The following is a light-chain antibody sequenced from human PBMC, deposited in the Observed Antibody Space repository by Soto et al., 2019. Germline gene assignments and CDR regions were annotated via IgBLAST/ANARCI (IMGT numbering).Light chain of an antibody. V-gene: IGKV2-28*01. CDR1: QRLLHSNGNNY. Sequence: DIVMTQSPLSLPVTPGEPASISCRSSQRLLHSNGNNYLNWYLQKAGQSPQLLIYLVSNRASGVLDRFSGSGSGTDFTLKISRVGAEDVGVYYCMQTLQTPLPFGGGTKVEIK. CDR2: LVS. CDR3: MQTLQTPLP. J-gene: IGKJ4*01.